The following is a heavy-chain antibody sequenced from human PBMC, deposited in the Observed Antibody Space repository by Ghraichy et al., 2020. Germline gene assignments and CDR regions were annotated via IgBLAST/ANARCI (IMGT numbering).Heavy chain of an antibody. Sequence: SETLSLTCTVSGGSISNYYWSWIRQPPGKGLKWIGYIHYSGSTNYNSSLKSRVTISVDTSKTQFSLKLSSVAAADTAVYYCARLPDGSVTNRKTYFQHWGLGTLVNVSS. CDR1: GGSISNYY. J-gene: IGHJ1*01. V-gene: IGHV4-59*08. D-gene: IGHD3-22*01. CDR3: ARLPDGSVTNRKTYFQH. CDR2: IHYSGST.